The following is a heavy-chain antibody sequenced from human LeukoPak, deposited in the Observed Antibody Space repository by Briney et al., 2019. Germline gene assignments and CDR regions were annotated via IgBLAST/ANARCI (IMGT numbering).Heavy chain of an antibody. J-gene: IGHJ4*02. V-gene: IGHV4-30-4*08. CDR2: IYYSGST. CDR1: GGSISSGDYY. D-gene: IGHD4-23*01. Sequence: PSETLSLTCTVSGGSISSGDYYWSWIRQPPGKGLEWIGYIYYSGSTYYNPSLKSRVTISVDTSKDQFSLKLSSVTAADTAVYYCARASPRYGGFDYWGQGTLVTVS. CDR3: ARASPRYGGFDY.